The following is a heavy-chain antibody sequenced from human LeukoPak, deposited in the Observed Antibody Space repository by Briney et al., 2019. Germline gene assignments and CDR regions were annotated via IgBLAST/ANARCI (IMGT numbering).Heavy chain of an antibody. CDR1: GGSISSSSYY. CDR3: ASPYSSSWYVKEYYFGY. V-gene: IGHV4-39*01. CDR2: IYYSGST. D-gene: IGHD6-13*01. Sequence: SETLSLTCTVSGGSISSSSYYWGWIRQPPGKGLEWIGSIYYSGSTYYNPSLKSRVTISVDTSKNQFSLKLSSVTAADTAVYYCASPYSSSWYVKEYYFGYWGQGTLVTVSS. J-gene: IGHJ4*02.